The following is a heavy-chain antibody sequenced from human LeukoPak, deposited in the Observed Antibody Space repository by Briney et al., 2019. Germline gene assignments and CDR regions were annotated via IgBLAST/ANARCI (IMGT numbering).Heavy chain of an antibody. CDR2: NGSSGTTI. D-gene: IGHD6-19*01. Sequence: GGSLRLSCAASGFSFSTYNMNWVRQAPGKGLEWVSNNGSSGTTIYYADSVKGRFSISRDNAKNSLYLQMNSLRVEDTAVYYCALLAVASDFDYWGQGALVTVSS. J-gene: IGHJ4*02. V-gene: IGHV3-48*03. CDR3: ALLAVASDFDY. CDR1: GFSFSTYN.